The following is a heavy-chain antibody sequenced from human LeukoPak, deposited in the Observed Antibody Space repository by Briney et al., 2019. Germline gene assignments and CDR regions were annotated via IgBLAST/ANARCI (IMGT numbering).Heavy chain of an antibody. CDR3: AREGYIDFWSGYHGGFDY. CDR1: KYTFTGYY. D-gene: IGHD3-3*01. V-gene: IGHV1-2*02. J-gene: IGHJ4*02. Sequence: ASVKVSCKASKYTFTGYYMHWVRQAPGQGLEWMGWINPNDGDTNYAQKFQGRVTMTRDTSISTAYMELSRLRSDDTALYYCAREGYIDFWSGYHGGFDYWGQGTLVTVSS. CDR2: INPNDGDT.